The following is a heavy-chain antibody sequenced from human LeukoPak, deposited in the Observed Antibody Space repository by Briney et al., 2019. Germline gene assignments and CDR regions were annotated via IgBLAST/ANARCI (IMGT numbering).Heavy chain of an antibody. J-gene: IGHJ4*02. CDR3: ARADYDTSAYYYTFDY. CDR2: IYYRGST. CDR1: GGSINGYY. D-gene: IGHD3-22*01. V-gene: IGHV4-59*01. Sequence: ETLSLTCTVSGGSINGYYWSWIRQPPEKGLEWIGYIYYRGSTNYNPSLKSRVTMSVDTSRNQFSLKLTSMTAADTAVYYCARADYDTSAYYYTFDYWGQGTLVTVSS.